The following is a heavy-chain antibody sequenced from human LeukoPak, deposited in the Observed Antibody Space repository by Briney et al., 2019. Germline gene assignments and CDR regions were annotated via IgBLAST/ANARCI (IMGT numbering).Heavy chain of an antibody. CDR1: GFTFTTYA. J-gene: IGHJ4*02. D-gene: IGHD5-12*01. Sequence: GGSLRLSCAASGFTFTTYAMHWVRQAPGEGLEWVAVISYDGSNKYYADSVKGRFTISRDNSKNTLYLQMNSLRAEDTAVYYCAKVGREYGGYLYYFDYWGQGTLVTVSS. CDR2: ISYDGSNK. V-gene: IGHV3-30*04. CDR3: AKVGREYGGYLYYFDY.